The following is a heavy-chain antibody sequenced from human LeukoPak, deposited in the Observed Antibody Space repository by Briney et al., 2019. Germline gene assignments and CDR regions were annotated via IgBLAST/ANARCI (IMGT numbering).Heavy chain of an antibody. CDR3: ARDYHTFSYYDVLTGTSDYYYYGMDV. CDR1: GGTFSSYA. CDR2: IIPIFGTA. V-gene: IGHV1-69*13. Sequence: ASVKVSCKASGGTFSSYAISWVRQAPGQGLEWMGGIIPIFGTANYAQKFQGRVTITADESTSTAYMELSSLRSEDTAVYYCARDYHTFSYYDVLTGTSDYYYYGMDVWGQGTTVTVSS. J-gene: IGHJ6*02. D-gene: IGHD3-9*01.